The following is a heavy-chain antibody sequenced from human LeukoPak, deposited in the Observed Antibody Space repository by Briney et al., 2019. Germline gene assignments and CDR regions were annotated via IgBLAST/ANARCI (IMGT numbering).Heavy chain of an antibody. V-gene: IGHV3-23*01. J-gene: IGHJ4*01. D-gene: IGHD6-6*01. Sequence: GGSLRVSCATSGFTFSSYGMSWVRQALGKGLEWISAISAGGDSTYYADSVRGRFTISKDESKTTLFLQMNSLRAEDTAIYYCAAPPRAGARPPYDYWGHGAQVTVSS. CDR2: ISAGGDST. CDR1: GFTFSSYG. CDR3: AAPPRAGARPPYDY.